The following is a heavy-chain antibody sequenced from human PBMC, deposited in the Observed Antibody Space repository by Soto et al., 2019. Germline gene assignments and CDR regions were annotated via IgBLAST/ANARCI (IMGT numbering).Heavy chain of an antibody. CDR1: GGSFSGYY. CDR3: ARGHSMIVVVHYFDY. V-gene: IGHV4-34*01. J-gene: IGHJ4*02. Sequence: PSETLSLTCAVYGGSFSGYYWSWIRQPPGKGLEWIGEINHSGSTNYNPSLKSRVTISVDTSKNQFSLKLSSVTAADTAVYYCARGHSMIVVVHYFDYWGQGTLVTVSS. CDR2: INHSGST. D-gene: IGHD3-22*01.